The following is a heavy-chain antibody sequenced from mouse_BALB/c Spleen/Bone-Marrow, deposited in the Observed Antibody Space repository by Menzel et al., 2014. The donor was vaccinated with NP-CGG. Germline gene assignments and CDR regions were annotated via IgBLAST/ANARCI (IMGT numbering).Heavy chain of an antibody. Sequence: DVMLVESGGGLVQPGGSLRLSCATSGFTFTDYYMTWVRQPPGKALEWLGFIRNKPNGYTTEYSASVKGRFTISRDNSQSILYLQMNTLIAEDIATYYCARDRYYYDSRLIDYWGQGTSVTVSS. CDR2: IRNKPNGYTT. CDR1: GFTFTDYY. D-gene: IGHD1-1*01. V-gene: IGHV7-3*02. J-gene: IGHJ4*01. CDR3: ARDRYYYDSRLIDY.